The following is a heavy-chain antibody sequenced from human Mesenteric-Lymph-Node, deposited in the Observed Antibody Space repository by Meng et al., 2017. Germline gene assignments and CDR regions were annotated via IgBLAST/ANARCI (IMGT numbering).Heavy chain of an antibody. CDR1: GLSVSYNH. D-gene: IGHD3-10*01. CDR2: IYSGGST. V-gene: IGHV3-53*01. Sequence: GESLKISCAVSGLSVSYNHMTWVRQAPGRGLEWVSVIYSGGSTYYADSVKGRFTISRDNSKNTLYLQMKSLKTEDTAVYYCTTSSHYYGSGSYYNLLPYYYYGMDVWGQGTTVTVSS. J-gene: IGHJ6*02. CDR3: TTSSHYYGSGSYYNLLPYYYYGMDV.